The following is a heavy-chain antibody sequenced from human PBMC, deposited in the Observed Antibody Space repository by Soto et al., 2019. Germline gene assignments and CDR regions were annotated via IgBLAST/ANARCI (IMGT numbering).Heavy chain of an antibody. CDR3: AKIRTYYYESSDYYRYFDL. D-gene: IGHD3-22*01. CDR2: IYHSGST. J-gene: IGHJ2*01. Sequence: SETLSLTCAVSGGSISSSNWWSWVRQPPGKGLEWIGEIYHSGSTNYNPSLKSRVIISVDKSKNQFSLKMSSVTAADTAVYYCAKIRTYYYESSDYYRYFDLWGRGTLVTVSS. V-gene: IGHV4-4*02. CDR1: GGSISSSNW.